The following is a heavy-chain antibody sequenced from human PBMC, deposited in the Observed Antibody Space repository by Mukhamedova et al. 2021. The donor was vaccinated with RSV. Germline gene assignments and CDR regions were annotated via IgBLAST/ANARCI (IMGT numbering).Heavy chain of an antibody. V-gene: IGHV3-74*01. D-gene: IGHD3-16*01. J-gene: IGHJ6*02. CDR3: ARGRGGRAARSYYYYGMDV. Sequence: GRFTISRDNAKNTLHLQMNSLRAEDTAIYYCARGRGGRAARSYYYYGMDVWGQGTTVTVSS.